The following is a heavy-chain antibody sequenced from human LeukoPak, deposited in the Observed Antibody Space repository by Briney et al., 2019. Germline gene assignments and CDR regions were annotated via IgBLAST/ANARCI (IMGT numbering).Heavy chain of an antibody. Sequence: SETLSLTCTVSYGSIRDNNYYWGLIRQPPGKGLEWIGSIYYSGSTYYNPSLKSRVTISVDTSKNQFSLKLSSVTAADTAVYYCARDLPNDSSCWYNDGEYFQHWGQGTLVTVSS. CDR1: YGSIRDNNYY. J-gene: IGHJ1*01. CDR3: ARDLPNDSSCWYNDGEYFQH. V-gene: IGHV4-39*07. CDR2: IYYSGST. D-gene: IGHD6-13*01.